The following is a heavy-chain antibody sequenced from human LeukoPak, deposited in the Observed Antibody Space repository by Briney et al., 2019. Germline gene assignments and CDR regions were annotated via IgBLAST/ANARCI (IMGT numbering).Heavy chain of an antibody. CDR1: GGTFSSYA. J-gene: IGHJ4*02. CDR2: IIPIFGKA. D-gene: IGHD3-22*01. CDR3: ARGGEDSSGYYYDY. V-gene: IGHV1-69*01. Sequence: SVNLSCKASGGTFSSYAISWVRQAPGQGREWMGGIIPIFGKANYAQNFQGRVTITADESTSTAYIELSSLRSEDTAVYYCARGGEDSSGYYYDYWGQGTLVTAS.